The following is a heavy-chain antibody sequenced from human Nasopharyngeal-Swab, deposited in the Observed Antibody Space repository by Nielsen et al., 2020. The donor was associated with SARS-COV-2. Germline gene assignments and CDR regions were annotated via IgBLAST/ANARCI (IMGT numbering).Heavy chain of an antibody. V-gene: IGHV3-74*03. CDR1: GCTFSNYW. CDR2: INTDGSST. J-gene: IGHJ4*02. CDR3: TREVMRTHDY. Sequence: GGFLRLSCAASGCTFSNYWMHWVRQAPGKGLVWVSRINTDGSSTMYADSVKGRFTISRDNAKNTLYLQMNSLRAEDTAVYYCTREVMRTHDYWGQGTLVTVSS. D-gene: IGHD2-21*01.